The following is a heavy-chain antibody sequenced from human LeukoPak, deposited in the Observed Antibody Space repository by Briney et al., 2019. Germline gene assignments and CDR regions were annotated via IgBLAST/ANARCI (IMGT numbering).Heavy chain of an antibody. CDR3: ARHVVAVGFDY. V-gene: IGHV3-7*01. CDR2: IKQDGSEK. D-gene: IGHD3-22*01. Sequence: GGSLRLSCVASGFTFSGYWMTWVRQPPGKGLEWVAIIKQDGSEKYYVNSVKGRFTISRDNAKNSLYLQMNSLRAEDTAVYYCARHVVAVGFDYWGQGTLVTVSS. J-gene: IGHJ4*02. CDR1: GFTFSGYW.